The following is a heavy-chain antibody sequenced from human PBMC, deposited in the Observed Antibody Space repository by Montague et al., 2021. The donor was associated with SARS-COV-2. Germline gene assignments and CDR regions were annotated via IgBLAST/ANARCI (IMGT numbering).Heavy chain of an antibody. D-gene: IGHD2-15*01. CDR1: GGSISSYY. CDR3: ARRALVYCSGGSCYSEFDY. Sequence: SETLSLTCTVSGGSISSYYWSWIRQPPGKGLEWVGYIYYSGSTNYNPSLKSRVTILVDTSKNQFSLKLSSVTAADTAVYYCARRALVYCSGGSCYSEFDYWGQGTLVTVSS. V-gene: IGHV4-59*01. CDR2: IYYSGST. J-gene: IGHJ4*02.